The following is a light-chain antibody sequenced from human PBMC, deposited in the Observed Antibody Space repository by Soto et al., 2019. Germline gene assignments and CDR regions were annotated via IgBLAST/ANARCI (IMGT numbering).Light chain of an antibody. CDR1: QSVSSSY. CDR3: QQYDNWPPIT. Sequence: EIVFTQSPGTPSFSPGERATLSCRAIQSVSSSYLAWYQQKPGQAPRLLIYGASSRATGIPARFSGSGSGTEFTLTISSLQSEDFAVYYCQQYDNWPPITFGQGTRLEIK. J-gene: IGKJ5*01. V-gene: IGKV3-15*01. CDR2: GAS.